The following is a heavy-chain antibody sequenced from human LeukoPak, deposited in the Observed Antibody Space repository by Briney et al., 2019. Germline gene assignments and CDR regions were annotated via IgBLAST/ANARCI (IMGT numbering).Heavy chain of an antibody. Sequence: SETLSLTCTVSGGSISSSSYYWGWIRQPPGKGLEWIGSIYYSGSTYYNPSLKSRVTISVDTSKNQFSLKLSSVTAADTAVYYCARETANDYVWGSYRQPPYYFDYWGQGTLVTVSS. CDR1: GGSISSSSYY. D-gene: IGHD3-16*02. CDR2: IYYSGST. V-gene: IGHV4-39*07. CDR3: ARETANDYVWGSYRQPPYYFDY. J-gene: IGHJ4*02.